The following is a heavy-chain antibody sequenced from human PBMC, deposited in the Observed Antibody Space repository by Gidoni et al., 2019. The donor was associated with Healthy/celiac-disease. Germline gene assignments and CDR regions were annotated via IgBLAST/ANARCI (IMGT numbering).Heavy chain of an antibody. J-gene: IGHJ6*02. D-gene: IGHD5-12*01. Sequence: QVQLQESGPGLVKPSETLSLTCTVSGGSISSYYWSWIRQPPGKGLEWIGYIYYSGSTNYNPSLKSRVTISVDTSKNQFSLKLSSVTAADTAVYYCARDRPWGGYSGYDPPSPNYYYYYGMDVWGQGTTVTVSS. CDR3: ARDRPWGGYSGYDPPSPNYYYYYGMDV. CDR2: IYYSGST. CDR1: GGSISSYY. V-gene: IGHV4-59*01.